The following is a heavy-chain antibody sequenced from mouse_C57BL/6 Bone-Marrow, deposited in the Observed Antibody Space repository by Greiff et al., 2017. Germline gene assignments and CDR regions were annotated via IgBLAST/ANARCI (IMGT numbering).Heavy chain of an antibody. Sequence: QVQLQQPGAELVRPGSSVKLSCKASGYTFTSYWMHWVKQRPIQGLEWIGNIDPSDSDTHYNQKLKDQATLSVDNSSSPAYLPLSSLLSEDSAVYYGARGTTVVVPHWDVWGTGTTVNVSS. J-gene: IGHJ1*03. D-gene: IGHD1-1*01. CDR3: ARGTTVVVPHWDV. V-gene: IGHV1-52*01. CDR1: GYTFTSYW. CDR2: IDPSDSDT.